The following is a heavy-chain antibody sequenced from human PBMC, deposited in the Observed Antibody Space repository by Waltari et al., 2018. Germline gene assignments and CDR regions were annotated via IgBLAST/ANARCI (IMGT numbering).Heavy chain of an antibody. CDR3: ARELISVGRGVRLFDP. J-gene: IGHJ5*02. D-gene: IGHD3-10*01. V-gene: IGHV6-1*01. CDR1: RDGVSSNAAA. CDR2: TYQRPHWYR. Sequence: QVQLQQSGPGLVKPSQTLSLTCSISRDGVSSNAAACNGIRQSPSRGLEWLGRTYQRPHWYRDYAEAVKSRITINADTAKNHISLHLNSVTSEDTAVYYCARELISVGRGVRLFDPWGQGTLVTVSS.